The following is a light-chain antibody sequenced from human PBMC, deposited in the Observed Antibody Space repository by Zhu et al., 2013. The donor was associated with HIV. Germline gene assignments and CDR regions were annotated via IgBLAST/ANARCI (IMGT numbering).Light chain of an antibody. Sequence: QSVLTQPPSASGTPGQRVTISCSGSTSNIGSNYVYWYQQLPGTAPKLLIYRNNQRPSGVPDRFSGSKSGTSASLAISGLQAEDEADYYCSSYTRSNVVERLFGGGTKLNVL. CDR3: SSYTRSNVVERL. V-gene: IGLV1-47*01. CDR2: RNN. CDR1: TSNIGSNY. J-gene: IGLJ3*02.